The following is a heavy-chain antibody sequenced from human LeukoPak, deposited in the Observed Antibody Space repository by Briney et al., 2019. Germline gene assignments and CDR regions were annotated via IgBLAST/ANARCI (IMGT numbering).Heavy chain of an antibody. CDR3: ARGGDYDSSGWFVD. CDR2: MNPSSGNT. J-gene: IGHJ4*02. CDR1: GYTFTSYD. V-gene: IGHV1-8*03. Sequence: ASAKVSCKASGYTFTSYDINWVRQATGQGLEWMGWMNPSSGNTGYAQKFQGRVTITRNTSISTAYMELSSLRSEDTAVYYCARGGDYDSSGWFVDWGQGTLVTVSS. D-gene: IGHD3-22*01.